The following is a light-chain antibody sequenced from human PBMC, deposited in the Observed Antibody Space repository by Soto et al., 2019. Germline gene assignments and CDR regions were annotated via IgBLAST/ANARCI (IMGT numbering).Light chain of an antibody. CDR2: GAS. CDR3: QQYASSPYT. J-gene: IGKJ2*01. CDR1: QSISSSY. Sequence: EIVLTQSPGTLSLSPGERATLSCRASQSISSSYLAWYQQKPGQAPRLLIYGASRRATGIPDRFSGRESGTHFTLTITTLEPEDSAVYFCQQYASSPYTFGQGTKVEIK. V-gene: IGKV3-20*01.